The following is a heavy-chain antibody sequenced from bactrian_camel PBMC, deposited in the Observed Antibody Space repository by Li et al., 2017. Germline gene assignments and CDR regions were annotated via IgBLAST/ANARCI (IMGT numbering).Heavy chain of an antibody. D-gene: IGHD2*01. Sequence: HVQLVESGGGSVQPGGSLRPSCGASGSIYGDACVGWLRQAPGKEVEWVAGITSLPSLFRAASYAASVKGRFTISLDKGKKMVMLQMNNLRPEDTAMYYCAEDTVGRSGNDHWDEEERYTYRGQGTQVTVS. CDR3: AEDTVGRSGNDHWDEEERYTY. CDR1: GSIYGDAC. CDR2: ITSLPSLFRAA. J-gene: IGHJ4*01. V-gene: IGHV3S6*01.